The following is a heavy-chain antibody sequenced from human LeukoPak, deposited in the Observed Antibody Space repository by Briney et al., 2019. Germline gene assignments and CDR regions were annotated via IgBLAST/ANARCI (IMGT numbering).Heavy chain of an antibody. V-gene: IGHV3-33*06. CDR1: GFTFSSYG. CDR2: IWYDGSNK. Sequence: PGRSLGLSCAASGFTFSSYGMHWVRQAPGKGLEWVAVIWYDGSNKYYADSVKGRFTISRDNSKNTLYLQMNSLRAEDTAVYYCAKDTGIAARQFDYWGQGTLVTVSS. CDR3: AKDTGIAARQFDY. J-gene: IGHJ4*02. D-gene: IGHD6-6*01.